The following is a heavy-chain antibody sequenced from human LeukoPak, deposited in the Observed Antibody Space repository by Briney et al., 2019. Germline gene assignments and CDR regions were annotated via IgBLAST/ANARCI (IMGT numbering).Heavy chain of an antibody. Sequence: ASVKVSCKASGYTFTNYGISWVRQAPGQGLEWMGWMNPNSGNTGYAQKFQGRVTMTRNTSISTAYMELSSLRSEDTAVYYCARARGYFDWLSYYYYYMDVWGKGTTVTISS. CDR2: MNPNSGNT. CDR1: GYTFTNYG. J-gene: IGHJ6*03. D-gene: IGHD3-9*01. V-gene: IGHV1-8*02. CDR3: ARARGYFDWLSYYYYYMDV.